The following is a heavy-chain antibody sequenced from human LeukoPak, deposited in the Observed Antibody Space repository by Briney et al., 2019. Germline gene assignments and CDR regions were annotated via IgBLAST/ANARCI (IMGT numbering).Heavy chain of an antibody. Sequence: GESLKISCRGSGYSFTSYWIGWVRQMPGKGLEWMGIIYPGDSDTRYSPSFQGQVTISADKSISTAYLQWSSLKASDTAMYYCAMPSLSIGTAPDYWGQGTLVTVSS. V-gene: IGHV5-51*01. J-gene: IGHJ4*02. CDR2: IYPGDSDT. CDR3: AMPSLSIGTAPDY. CDR1: GYSFTSYW. D-gene: IGHD5-18*01.